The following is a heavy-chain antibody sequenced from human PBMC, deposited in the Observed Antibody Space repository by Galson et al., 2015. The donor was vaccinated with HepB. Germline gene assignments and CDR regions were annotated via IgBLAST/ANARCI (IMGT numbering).Heavy chain of an antibody. J-gene: IGHJ3*02. V-gene: IGHV3-30*18. CDR3: AKGGWKYSGRDIDAFDI. D-gene: IGHD1-26*01. CDR1: GFTFSSYG. Sequence: SLRLSCAASGFTFSSYGMHWVRQAPGKGLEWVAVISYDGSNKYYADSVKGRFTISRDNSKNTLYLQMNSLRAEDTAVYYCAKGGWKYSGRDIDAFDIWGQGTMVTVSS. CDR2: ISYDGSNK.